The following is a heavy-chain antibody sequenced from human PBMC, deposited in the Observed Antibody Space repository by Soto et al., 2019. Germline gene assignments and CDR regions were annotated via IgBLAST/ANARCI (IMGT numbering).Heavy chain of an antibody. CDR3: AREGLYTAMFSGFDY. D-gene: IGHD5-18*01. CDR1: GFTFSEDA. J-gene: IGHJ4*02. CDR2: IWYDGSKK. Sequence: QVDLVESGGGVVQPGKSLRLSCATSGFTFSEDAMHWVRQAPGKGLEWVAVIWYDGSKKHYADSVKGRFTISRDNSKNTLFLQINSLTAEATAVYWCAREGLYTAMFSGFDYWGQGTLVTVSS. V-gene: IGHV3-33*01.